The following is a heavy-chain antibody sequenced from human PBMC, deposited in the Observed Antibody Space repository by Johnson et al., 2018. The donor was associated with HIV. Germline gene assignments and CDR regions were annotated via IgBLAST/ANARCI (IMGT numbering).Heavy chain of an antibody. CDR3: AGGEQLVHLGAFDI. J-gene: IGHJ3*02. V-gene: IGHV3-11*01. CDR1: GFTVSDYY. Sequence: VQLLESGGGLIQPGGSLRLSCAASGFTVSDYYMSWIRQAPGKGLEWVSYISSSGSTIYYADSVKGRFTISRDNSKNTLYLQMNSLRAEDTAVYYCAGGEQLVHLGAFDIWGQGTMVTVSS. CDR2: ISSSGSTI. D-gene: IGHD6-13*01.